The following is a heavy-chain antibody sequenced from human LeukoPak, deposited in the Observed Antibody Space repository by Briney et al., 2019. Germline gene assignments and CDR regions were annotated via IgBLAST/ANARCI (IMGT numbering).Heavy chain of an antibody. CDR1: GFIFSSYE. J-gene: IGHJ4*02. CDR3: ARDDPGIAAAGVFDY. Sequence: GGSLRLSCAISGFIFSSYEMNWVRQAPGKGLEWVSYISSGGHTIYYADPVKGLFNIPRDNAKNSLYLQMDSLRAEDTAVYYCARDDPGIAAAGVFDYWGQGTLVTVSS. CDR2: ISSGGHTI. V-gene: IGHV3-48*03. D-gene: IGHD6-13*01.